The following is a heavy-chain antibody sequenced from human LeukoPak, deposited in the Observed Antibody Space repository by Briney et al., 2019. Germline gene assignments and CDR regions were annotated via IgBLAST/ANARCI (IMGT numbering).Heavy chain of an antibody. V-gene: IGHV1-8*01. CDR2: MNPKTGGT. D-gene: IGHD3-3*01. J-gene: IGHJ6*02. Sequence: ASVKVSCKASEYTFTIYDINWVRQAPGQVLEYMGWMNPKTGGTVYAQKFQGRVTMTRDASIGTAYMELSSLKSEDTAVYYCARGAIFGAIRGYGMDVWGQGTKVTVSS. CDR1: EYTFTIYD. CDR3: ARGAIFGAIRGYGMDV.